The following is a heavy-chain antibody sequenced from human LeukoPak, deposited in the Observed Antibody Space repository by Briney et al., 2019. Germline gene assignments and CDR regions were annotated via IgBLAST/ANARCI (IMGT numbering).Heavy chain of an antibody. CDR1: GFTFSNYW. J-gene: IGHJ4*02. Sequence: GGSLRLSCAASGFTFSNYWMTWVRQAPGKGLEWVANIKQDGSVEYYVDSVRGRFIISRDNAGNSLYLQMNSLRVEDTAVYYCTQNLVAAAGDHWGQGTLLIVSS. D-gene: IGHD6-13*01. CDR2: IKQDGSVE. CDR3: TQNLVAAAGDH. V-gene: IGHV3-7*01.